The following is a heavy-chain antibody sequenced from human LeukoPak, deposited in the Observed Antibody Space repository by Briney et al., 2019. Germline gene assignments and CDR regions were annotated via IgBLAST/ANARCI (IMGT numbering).Heavy chain of an antibody. D-gene: IGHD3-3*01. CDR1: GYTFTSYY. Sequence: GASVKVSCKASGYTFTSYYMHWVRQAPGQGLEWMGIINPSGGSQRYAQKFQGRVTMTRDMSASKVYMELSSLRSEDTAVYYCARDGEWLQFQHWGQGTLVSVSS. CDR3: ARDGEWLQFQH. CDR2: INPSGGSQ. J-gene: IGHJ1*01. V-gene: IGHV1-46*01.